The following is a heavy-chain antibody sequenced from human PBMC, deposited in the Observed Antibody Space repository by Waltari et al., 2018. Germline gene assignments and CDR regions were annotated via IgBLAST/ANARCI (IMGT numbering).Heavy chain of an antibody. V-gene: IGHV5-10-1*01. D-gene: IGHD3-22*01. CDR1: GYSFTTSW. CDR2: IDCIDSYP. Sequence: EVQLVQSGAEVGKPGESLRIACQASGYSFTTSWITWVRQVPGKGLEWMGRIDCIDSYPNYSPSFQGHVALSVDESISTAYLQWSSLKASDTAIYYCARTIVQGQYYMDVWGKGTMVTVSS. CDR3: ARTIVQGQYYMDV. J-gene: IGHJ6*03.